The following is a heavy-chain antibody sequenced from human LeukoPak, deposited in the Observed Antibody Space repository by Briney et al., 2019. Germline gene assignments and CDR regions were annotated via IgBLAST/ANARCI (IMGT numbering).Heavy chain of an antibody. Sequence: PSETLSLTCTVSGDSISTGIYFWGWIRQHPEKGLEWIGYINYSGTTFYNPSLQSRVTISVDTSKNQFSLKLNSMTAADTAVYYCARGERSGYDPFDYWGQGTLVTVSS. CDR1: GDSISTGIYF. J-gene: IGHJ4*02. CDR3: ARGERSGYDPFDY. CDR2: INYSGTT. V-gene: IGHV4-31*03. D-gene: IGHD5-12*01.